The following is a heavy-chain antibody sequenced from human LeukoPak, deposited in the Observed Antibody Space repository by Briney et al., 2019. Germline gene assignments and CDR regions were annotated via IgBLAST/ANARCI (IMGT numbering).Heavy chain of an antibody. V-gene: IGHV4-59*01. CDR3: ARSGIGYFDY. J-gene: IGHJ4*02. D-gene: IGHD2-15*01. Sequence: PSETLSLTCTVSGGSLRSYYWSWLRQPRGKGLEWIGYIYYSGSTNYNPSLKSRVTISVDTSKNQFSLKLSSVTAADTALYYCARSGIGYFDYWGQGTLVTVS. CDR1: GGSLRSYY. CDR2: IYYSGST.